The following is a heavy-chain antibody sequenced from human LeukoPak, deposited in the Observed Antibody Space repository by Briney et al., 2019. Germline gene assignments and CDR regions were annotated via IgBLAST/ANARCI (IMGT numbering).Heavy chain of an antibody. Sequence: SETLSLTCAVYGGSFRGYYGSWIRQPPGKGLEWIGEINHSGSTNYNPSLKSRVTISVDTSKNQFSLKLSSVTAADTAVYYCAREVLYCTNGVCYTASLDYWGQGTLVTVSS. D-gene: IGHD2-8*01. CDR2: INHSGST. CDR3: AREVLYCTNGVCYTASLDY. CDR1: GGSFRGYY. V-gene: IGHV4-34*01. J-gene: IGHJ4*02.